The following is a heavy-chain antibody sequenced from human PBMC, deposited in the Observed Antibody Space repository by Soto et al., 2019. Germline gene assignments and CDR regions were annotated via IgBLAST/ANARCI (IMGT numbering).Heavy chain of an antibody. D-gene: IGHD1-7*01. CDR1: GFPFSSYA. J-gene: IGHJ6*02. CDR3: AKDRLTGTRSYYYGMDV. Sequence: CSLRLSCAASGFPFSSYAMSWVRQAPGKGLEWVSAISGSGGSTYYADSVKGRFTISRDNSKNALYLQMNSLRAEDTAVYYCAKDRLTGTRSYYYGMDVWGQGT. CDR2: ISGSGGST. V-gene: IGHV3-23*01.